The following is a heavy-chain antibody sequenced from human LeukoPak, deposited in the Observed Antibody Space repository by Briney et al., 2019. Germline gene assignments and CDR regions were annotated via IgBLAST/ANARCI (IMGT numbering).Heavy chain of an antibody. CDR2: ISSTSSYT. CDR1: GFTFSDYY. J-gene: IGHJ3*02. Sequence: GGSLRLSCAASGFTFSDYYMTWIRQAPGKGLEWLSYISSTSSYTNYADSVKGRFTISRDNAKNSLYLQMNSVRDEDTAVYYCVRREGIWGQGTLVTVSS. CDR3: VRREGI. V-gene: IGHV3-11*06.